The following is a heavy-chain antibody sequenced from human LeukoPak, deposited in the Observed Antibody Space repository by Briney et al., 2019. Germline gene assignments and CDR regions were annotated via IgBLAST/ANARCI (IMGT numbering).Heavy chain of an antibody. CDR2: IIPILGIA. V-gene: IGHV1-69*04. CDR3: ARDGDYGMAFDI. Sequence: SVKVSCKASGGTFSSYAISWVRQAPGQGLEWMGRIIPILGIANYAQKFQGRVTITADKSTSTAYMELSSLRSEDTAVYYCARDGDYGMAFDIWGRGTMVTVSS. CDR1: GGTFSSYA. J-gene: IGHJ3*02. D-gene: IGHD4-17*01.